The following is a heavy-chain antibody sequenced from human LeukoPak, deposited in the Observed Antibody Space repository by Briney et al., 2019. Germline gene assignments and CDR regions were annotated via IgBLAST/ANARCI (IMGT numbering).Heavy chain of an antibody. J-gene: IGHJ2*01. V-gene: IGHV5-51*01. D-gene: IGHD4-17*01. CDR2: IYPGDSDT. CDR1: GYSFTSYW. Sequence: GESLKISCKGSGYSFTSYWIGWVRQMPGKGLEWMGIIYPGDSDTRYSPSFQGQVTISADKSISTAYLQWSSLKASDTAMYYCARHANYGDTPTSWYFDLWGRGTLVTVSS. CDR3: ARHANYGDTPTSWYFDL.